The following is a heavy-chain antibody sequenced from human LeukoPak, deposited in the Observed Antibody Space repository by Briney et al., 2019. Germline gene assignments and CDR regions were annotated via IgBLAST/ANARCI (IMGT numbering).Heavy chain of an antibody. D-gene: IGHD4-17*01. CDR2: ISGSGGST. Sequence: GGSLRLSCAASGFTFSSYAMSWVRQAPGKGLEWVSAISGSGGSTYYADSVKGRFTISRDNSKNTLYLQMNSLRAGDTAVYYCAKDRESSTVTNYYFDYWGQGTLVTVSS. CDR3: AKDRESSTVTNYYFDY. V-gene: IGHV3-23*01. CDR1: GFTFSSYA. J-gene: IGHJ4*02.